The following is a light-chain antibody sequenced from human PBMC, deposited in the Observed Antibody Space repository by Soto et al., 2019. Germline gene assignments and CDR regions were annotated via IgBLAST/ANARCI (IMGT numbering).Light chain of an antibody. CDR1: QSLSTNY. CDR3: QQYGDSPPT. V-gene: IGKV3-20*01. Sequence: EIVLTQSPGTLSLSPGERATLSCRASQSLSTNYLAWYQRKPGQAPRLLIYGASSSATDIPRRFSGSGSGTDFTLTITRLEPEDFAVYYCQQYGDSPPTFGQGTKVEIK. CDR2: GAS. J-gene: IGKJ1*01.